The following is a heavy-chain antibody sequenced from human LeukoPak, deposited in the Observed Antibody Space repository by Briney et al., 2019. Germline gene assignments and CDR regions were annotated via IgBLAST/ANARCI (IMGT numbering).Heavy chain of an antibody. Sequence: GASVKVSCKASGYTFTGYYMHWVRQAPGQGLEWMGWINPNSGGTNYAQKFQGRVTMTRDTSISTAYMELSRLRYDDTDVYYCATLTSSGWYGAFDIWGQGTMVTVSS. CDR2: INPNSGGT. V-gene: IGHV1-2*02. D-gene: IGHD6-19*01. CDR3: ATLTSSGWYGAFDI. J-gene: IGHJ3*02. CDR1: GYTFTGYY.